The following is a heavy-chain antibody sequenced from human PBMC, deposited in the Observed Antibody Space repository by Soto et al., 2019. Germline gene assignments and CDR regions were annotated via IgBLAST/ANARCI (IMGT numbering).Heavy chain of an antibody. J-gene: IGHJ6*02. D-gene: IGHD6-13*01. V-gene: IGHV4-34*01. CDR2: INHSGST. CDR1: GGSFSGYY. Sequence: PSETLSLTCAVYGGSFSGYYWSWIRQPPGKGLEWIGEINHSGSTNYNPSLKSRVTISVDTSKNQFSLKLSSVTAADTAVYYCARGIAASRWSVYYYYGMDVWGQGTTVTVSS. CDR3: ARGIAASRWSVYYYYGMDV.